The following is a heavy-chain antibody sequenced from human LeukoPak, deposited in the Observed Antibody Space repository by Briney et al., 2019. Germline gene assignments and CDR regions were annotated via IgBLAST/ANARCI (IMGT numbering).Heavy chain of an antibody. V-gene: IGHV3-7*01. D-gene: IGHD5-12*01. CDR2: LHADGIER. J-gene: IGHJ4*02. CDR3: ARGGYSFDY. Sequence: GGSLRLSCAASGFTLSGYWMSWVRQAPGKGLEWVARLHADGIERYYVDPVKGRFTISRDNAKNSLHLQMYSLRLDDTAVYYCARGGYSFDYLGQGTLDTVSS. CDR1: GFTLSGYW.